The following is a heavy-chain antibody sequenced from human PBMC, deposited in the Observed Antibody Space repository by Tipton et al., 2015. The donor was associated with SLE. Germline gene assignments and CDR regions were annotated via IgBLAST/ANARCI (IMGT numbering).Heavy chain of an antibody. J-gene: IGHJ1*01. D-gene: IGHD2-2*02. V-gene: IGHV3-33*01. CDR3: ARTADCSSTSCYTGGGYFQH. CDR1: GFTFSDYV. CDR2: IWFDGSDT. Sequence: SLRLSCAASGFTFSDYVMHWVRQAPGKGLEWVGLIWFDGSDTFYGDSVKGRFTISRDNSKNTLYLQMNSLRAEDTAVYNCARTADCSSTSCYTGGGYFQHWGQGTLVTVSS.